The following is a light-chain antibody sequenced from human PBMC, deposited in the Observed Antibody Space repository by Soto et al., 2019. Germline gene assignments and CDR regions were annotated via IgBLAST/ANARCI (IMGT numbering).Light chain of an antibody. J-gene: IGLJ1*01. Sequence: QSALTQPPSASGSPGQSVTISCTGTSSDVGGYNYVSWYQQHPDKAPKLMIYEVSKRPSGVPDRFSGSKSGNTASLTLSGLQAEDEADYYCSSYAGSNNYVFGTGTKVTVL. CDR3: SSYAGSNNYV. CDR2: EVS. CDR1: SSDVGGYNY. V-gene: IGLV2-8*01.